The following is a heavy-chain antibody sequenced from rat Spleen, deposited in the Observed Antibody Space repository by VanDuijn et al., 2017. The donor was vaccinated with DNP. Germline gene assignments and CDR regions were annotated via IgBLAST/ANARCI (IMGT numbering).Heavy chain of an antibody. CDR1: DYSITNNY. CDR3: ARLGASTYAMDA. V-gene: IGHV3-1*01. Sequence: EMQLQESGPGLVKPSQSLSLTCSVTDYSITNNYWGWIRKFPGNKMEWIGHINYSGRNSYNPSLKSRISITRDTSKNQFFLQVNSVTTEDTATYYCARLGASTYAMDAWGQGTSVTVSS. J-gene: IGHJ4*01. D-gene: IGHD4-1*01. CDR2: INYSGRN.